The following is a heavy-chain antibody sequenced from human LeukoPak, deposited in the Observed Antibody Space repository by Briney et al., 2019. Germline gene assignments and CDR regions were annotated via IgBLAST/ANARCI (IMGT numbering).Heavy chain of an antibody. CDR1: GFTFSSYG. CDR3: AKDVTYYDSFNGMDV. J-gene: IGHJ6*02. V-gene: IGHV3-30*18. CDR2: ISYDGSNK. D-gene: IGHD3-22*01. Sequence: GGSLRLSCAASGFTFSSYGMHWLRQAPGKGLECVGVISYDGSNKYYADSVKGRFTISRDNSKKTLYLQMNSLRAEDTAVYYCAKDVTYYDSFNGMDVWGQGTTVTVSS.